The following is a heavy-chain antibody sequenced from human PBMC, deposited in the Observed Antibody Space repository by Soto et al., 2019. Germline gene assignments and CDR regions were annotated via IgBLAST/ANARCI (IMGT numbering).Heavy chain of an antibody. CDR2: IYHGGST. J-gene: IGHJ4*02. V-gene: IGHV4-4*02. CDR3: ARHVSPNYYDSSGPSRAFDY. D-gene: IGHD3-22*01. Sequence: PSETLSLTCAVSGGSISSANWWTWVRQPPGKGLEWIGEIYHGGSTSYNPSLKSRVTLSLDKFKNQFSLKLSSVTAADTAVYYCARHVSPNYYDSSGPSRAFDYWGQGTLVTVSS. CDR1: GGSISSANW.